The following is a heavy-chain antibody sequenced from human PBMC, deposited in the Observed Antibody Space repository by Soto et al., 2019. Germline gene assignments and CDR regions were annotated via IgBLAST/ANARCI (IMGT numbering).Heavy chain of an antibody. CDR2: VSIGGST. CDR1: GFTFSSYA. V-gene: IGHV3-23*01. D-gene: IGHD2-15*01. Sequence: GGSLRLSCAASGFTFSSYAMGWVRQGPGKGLEWVAVVSIGGSTHCADSVRGRFTISRDNSKNTLSLHMNSLTAEDTAVYFCAKRRGAGGHFDYWGQGALVTASS. J-gene: IGHJ4*02. CDR3: AKRRGAGGHFDY.